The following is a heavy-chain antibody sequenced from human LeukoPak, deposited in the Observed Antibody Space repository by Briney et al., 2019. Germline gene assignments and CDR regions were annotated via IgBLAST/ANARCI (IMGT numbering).Heavy chain of an antibody. CDR1: GDSISSSPHY. V-gene: IGHV4-39*02. Sequence: SETLSLTCTVSGDSISSSPHYWAWLRQPPGEALEWIAAIHYTGGTRHNASLKSRITISLDASSNHFSLQLRSVTAADTAVYRCSRGGYINMNWLYFDYWGQGALVTVSS. J-gene: IGHJ4*02. D-gene: IGHD5-12*01. CDR3: SRGGYINMNWLYFDY. CDR2: IHYTGGT.